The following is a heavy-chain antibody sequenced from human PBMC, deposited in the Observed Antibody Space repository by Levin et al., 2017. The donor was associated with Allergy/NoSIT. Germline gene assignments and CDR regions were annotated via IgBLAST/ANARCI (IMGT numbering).Heavy chain of an antibody. CDR2: IYNSGST. Sequence: SQTLSLTCPVSGGSVSSGSYYWSWIRQPPGKGLEWIGYIYNSGSTNYNPSLKSRVTMSVDTSKNQFSLKLSSVTAADTAVYYCASGYSSGWYVYWGQGNLVTVSS. CDR1: GGSVSSGSYY. D-gene: IGHD6-19*01. J-gene: IGHJ4*02. CDR3: ASGYSSGWYVY. V-gene: IGHV4-61*01.